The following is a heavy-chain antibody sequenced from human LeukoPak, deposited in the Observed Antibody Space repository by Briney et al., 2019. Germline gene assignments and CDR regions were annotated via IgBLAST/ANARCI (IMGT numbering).Heavy chain of an antibody. J-gene: IGHJ3*02. CDR3: ARDVNGRGDDSFDI. D-gene: IGHD2-8*01. Sequence: ASVKVSCKASGYTFTSYDINWVRQASGQGLEWMGWMNPSSGNTGYAQKFQGRVTMTRNTSISTAYMELSSLRFEDTAVYYCARDVNGRGDDSFDIWGQGTMVTVSS. V-gene: IGHV1-8*01. CDR2: MNPSSGNT. CDR1: GYTFTSYD.